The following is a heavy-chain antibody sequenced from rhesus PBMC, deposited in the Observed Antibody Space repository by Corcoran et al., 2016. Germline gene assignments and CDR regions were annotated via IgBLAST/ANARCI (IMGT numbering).Heavy chain of an antibody. CDR2: IYGSSGTT. CDR3: ARVSRYSSWPVDY. D-gene: IGHD6-13*01. V-gene: IGHV4-147*01. CDR1: GYSISSNY. Sequence: QVQLQESGPGLVKPSETLSLTCVVSGYSISSNYWSWIRQPPGKGLEWIAHIYGSSGTTSSNPSLQGRVTVSTDTSKTQFSLKLSSVAAADTAVYYCARVSRYSSWPVDYWGQGVLVTVSS. J-gene: IGHJ4*01.